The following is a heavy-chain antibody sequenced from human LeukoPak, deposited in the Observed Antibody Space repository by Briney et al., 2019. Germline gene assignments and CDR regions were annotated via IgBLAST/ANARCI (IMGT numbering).Heavy chain of an antibody. J-gene: IGHJ4*02. CDR3: AIINHPDGRVY. CDR2: IYAGNSDA. Sequence: ESLKISCQGFGYPFTTSWIGWVRQLPGKGLEWTAIIYAGNSDAKYSPSFQGQVSISTDRSISTAYLHWSSLKASDTAIYYCAIINHPDGRVYWGQGTLVTVSS. D-gene: IGHD5-24*01. CDR1: GYPFTTSW. V-gene: IGHV5-51*01.